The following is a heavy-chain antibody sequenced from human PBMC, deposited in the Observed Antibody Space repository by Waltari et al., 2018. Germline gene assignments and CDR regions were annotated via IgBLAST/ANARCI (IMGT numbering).Heavy chain of an antibody. CDR1: GFRFRHFG. Sequence: QVQLVESGGGVVQPGRYLRLSCEASGFRFRHFGMHWGRQAPGKGLECVAVISYDGNKKYYADSVKGRFTISRDNSKNMLYLQMSSLRTEDTAVYYCAKLFDSSGNDFDHWGQGTLVTVSS. J-gene: IGHJ4*02. V-gene: IGHV3-30*18. CDR3: AKLFDSSGNDFDH. CDR2: ISYDGNKK. D-gene: IGHD6-19*01.